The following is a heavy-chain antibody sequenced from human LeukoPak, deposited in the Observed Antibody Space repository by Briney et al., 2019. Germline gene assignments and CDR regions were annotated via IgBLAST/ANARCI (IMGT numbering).Heavy chain of an antibody. CDR3: ARRIEYSSSWRDAFDI. CDR2: IYYSGST. Sequence: PSETLSLTCTVSGGSISNNYWSWIRQPPGKGLEWIGYIYYSGSTSYNPSLKSRVTISVDTSKNQFSLKLSSVTAADTAVYYCARRIEYSSSWRDAFDIWGQGTMVTVSS. V-gene: IGHV4-59*08. CDR1: GGSISNNY. J-gene: IGHJ3*02. D-gene: IGHD6-13*01.